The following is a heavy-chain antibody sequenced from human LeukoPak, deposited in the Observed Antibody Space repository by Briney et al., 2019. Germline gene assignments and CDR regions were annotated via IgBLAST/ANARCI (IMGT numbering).Heavy chain of an antibody. Sequence: GGSLRLSCAPSGFTFRNYFMSWVRQAPGKGLEWLSSISTRSSHVYYTDSVKGRFTISRDNAKNSLSLQMNNLTLDDTAVYYCAREGLLVNGGFDIWGQGTMISVSS. CDR3: AREGLLVNGGFDI. V-gene: IGHV3-21*01. CDR1: GFTFRNYF. J-gene: IGHJ3*02. CDR2: ISTRSSHV. D-gene: IGHD3/OR15-3a*01.